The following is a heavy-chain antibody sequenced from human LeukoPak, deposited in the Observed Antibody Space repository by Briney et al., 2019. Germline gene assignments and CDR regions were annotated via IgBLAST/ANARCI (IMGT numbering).Heavy chain of an antibody. V-gene: IGHV4-59*01. J-gene: IGHJ4*02. CDR2: IYYSGST. D-gene: IGHD3-22*01. CDR3: ARVHDSSGYWHFDY. CDR1: GGSISSYY. Sequence: PSETLSLTCTVSGGSISSYYWSWIRQPPGKGLEWIGYIYYSGSTNYNPSLKSRVTISVDTSKNQFSLKLSSVTAADTSVYYCARVHDSSGYWHFDYWGQGTLVTVSS.